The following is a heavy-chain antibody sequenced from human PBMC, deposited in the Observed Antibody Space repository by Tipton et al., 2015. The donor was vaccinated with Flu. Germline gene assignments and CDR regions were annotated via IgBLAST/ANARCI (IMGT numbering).Heavy chain of an antibody. D-gene: IGHD3-22*01. Sequence: TLSLTCTVSGGSFTNYYWSWLRQPPGAGLEWIGDIFHDGTTNYHPSLWSRVTMSLDMSKNQLSLRLSSVTVADTAVYYCAKTYFDSSDSPDRFDPWGQGTLVTVSS. CDR1: GGSFTNYY. V-gene: IGHV4-4*09. CDR2: IFHDGTT. CDR3: AKTYFDSSDSPDRFDP. J-gene: IGHJ5*02.